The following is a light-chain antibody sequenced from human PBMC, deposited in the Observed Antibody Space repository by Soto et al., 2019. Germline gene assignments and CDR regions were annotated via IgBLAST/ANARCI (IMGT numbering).Light chain of an antibody. CDR1: QGISSY. Sequence: AIRMTQSPSSLSASTGGRVTITCRASQGISSYLAWYQQKPGKAPKLLIYAASTLQSGVPSRFSGSGSGTDFTLTISCLQSEDFATYYCQQYYSYPRTFGQGTKVEIK. V-gene: IGKV1-8*01. CDR3: QQYYSYPRT. CDR2: AAS. J-gene: IGKJ1*01.